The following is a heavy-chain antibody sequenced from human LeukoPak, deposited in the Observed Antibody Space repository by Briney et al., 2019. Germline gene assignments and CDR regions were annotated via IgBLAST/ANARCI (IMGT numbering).Heavy chain of an antibody. J-gene: IGHJ4*02. CDR2: IWYDGSNK. V-gene: IGHV3-33*01. D-gene: IGHD1-14*01. Sequence: PGGSLRLSCAASGFTFSSYGMHWVRQAPGKGLEWVAVIWYDGSNKYYADSVKGRFTISRDNSKNTLYLQMNSLRAEDTAVYYCAREGHRITGTWGYFDYWGQGTLVTVSS. CDR1: GFTFSSYG. CDR3: AREGHRITGTWGYFDY.